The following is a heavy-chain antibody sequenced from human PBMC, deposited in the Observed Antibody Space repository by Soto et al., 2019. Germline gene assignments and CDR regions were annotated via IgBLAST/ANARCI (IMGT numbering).Heavy chain of an antibody. V-gene: IGHV4-31*03. CDR3: SRGILV. J-gene: IGHJ4*02. Sequence: QVQLQESGPGLVKPSQTLSLTCTVSGGSINSGGYCWSWIRQHPGKGLEWIGCISYGGSTYYNASLKNRVTISVDTSKNQFSLKLSSVTAADTAVYYCSRGILVWGQGTLITVSS. D-gene: IGHD5-18*01. CDR1: GGSINSGGYC. CDR2: ISYGGST.